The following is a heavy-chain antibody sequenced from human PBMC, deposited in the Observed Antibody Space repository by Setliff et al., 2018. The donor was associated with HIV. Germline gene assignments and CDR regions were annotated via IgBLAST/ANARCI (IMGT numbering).Heavy chain of an antibody. D-gene: IGHD2-2*01. V-gene: IGHV4-61*09. Sequence: PSETLSLTCSVSGGSVSSSSYYWTWIRQPAGKGLEWIGHLHSSGDAYYGPSLKSRVAMSLDTSKNQFSLRLNSVTAADTAVYYCARRVLQDSTITSSNWFDSWGQGTLVTVSS. CDR2: LHSSGDA. CDR1: GGSVSSSSYY. J-gene: IGHJ5*01. CDR3: ARRVLQDSTITSSNWFDS.